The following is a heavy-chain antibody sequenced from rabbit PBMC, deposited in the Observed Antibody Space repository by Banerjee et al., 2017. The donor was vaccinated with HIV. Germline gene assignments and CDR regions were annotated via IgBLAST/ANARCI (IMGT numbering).Heavy chain of an antibody. Sequence: QEQLKETGGGLVQPGGSLTLSCKASGFDLSSYAMNWVRQAPGKGLEWIRYIDPVFGRTSIGTWVIRRFTITSRNAQNTVDLQMNSLTAGDRAIYFCARGNLTDTCGGYAYASGLWGQGALVTVS. V-gene: IGHV1S47*01. CDR3: ARGNLTDTCGGYAYASGL. CDR2: IDPVFGRT. D-gene: IGHD6-1*01. CDR1: GFDLSSYA. J-gene: IGHJ4*01.